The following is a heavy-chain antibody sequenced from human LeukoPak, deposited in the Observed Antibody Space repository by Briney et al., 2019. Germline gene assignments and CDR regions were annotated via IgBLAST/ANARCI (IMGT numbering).Heavy chain of an antibody. CDR2: IYSGGST. D-gene: IGHD3-22*01. Sequence: GSLSLSTAASAFTVSSNYMSWVSPAPGKGLEWVSVIYSGGSTYYADSVKGRFTISRDNSKNTLYLQMNSLRAEDTAVYYCARGDSSGYPIDYWGQGTLDTVSS. J-gene: IGHJ4*02. CDR1: AFTVSSNY. CDR3: ARGDSSGYPIDY. V-gene: IGHV3-66*01.